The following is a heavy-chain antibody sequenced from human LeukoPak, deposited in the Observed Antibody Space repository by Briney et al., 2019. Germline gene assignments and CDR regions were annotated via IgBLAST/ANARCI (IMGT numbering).Heavy chain of an antibody. CDR1: GYNFTSYW. V-gene: IGHV5-51*01. Sequence: GESLKISCKGSGYNFTSYWIGWVRPMPGKGLEWMGIIYPGDSDTRYSPSFQGQVTISADKSISTAYLQWSGLKASDTAMYYCARGRCGGDCYSRGAFDIWGQGTMVTVSS. J-gene: IGHJ3*02. CDR3: ARGRCGGDCYSRGAFDI. CDR2: IYPGDSDT. D-gene: IGHD2-21*01.